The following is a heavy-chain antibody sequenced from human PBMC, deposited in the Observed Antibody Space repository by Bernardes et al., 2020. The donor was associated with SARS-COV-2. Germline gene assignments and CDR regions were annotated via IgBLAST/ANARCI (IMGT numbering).Heavy chain of an antibody. CDR2: INPNSGGT. Sequence: ASMKVSCKASRYPFTGYYMHWVRQAPGQGLEWMGWINPNSGGTNYAQNFQGRVTMTRDTSISTAYMELSRLRSDDTAVYYCALPPTNYDRYGMDVWGQGTTVTVSS. V-gene: IGHV1-2*02. D-gene: IGHD3-16*01. J-gene: IGHJ6*02. CDR3: ALPPTNYDRYGMDV. CDR1: RYPFTGYY.